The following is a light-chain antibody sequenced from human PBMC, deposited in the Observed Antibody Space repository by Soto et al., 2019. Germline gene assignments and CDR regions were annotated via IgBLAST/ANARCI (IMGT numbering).Light chain of an antibody. CDR2: AAS. CDR3: QQSYSTPRT. J-gene: IGKJ1*01. V-gene: IGKV1-39*01. Sequence: DIQMTQSPSSLSASVGDRVTITCRASQSISSYLNWYQQKPGKAHKLLIYAASSLQSGGPSSFSGSGSGTDFTITIISLQPEDFATYYCQQSYSTPRTFGQSTNVEIK. CDR1: QSISSY.